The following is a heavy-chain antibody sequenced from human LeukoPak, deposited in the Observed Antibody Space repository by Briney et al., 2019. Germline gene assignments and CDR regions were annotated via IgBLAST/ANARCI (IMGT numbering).Heavy chain of an antibody. CDR3: VKDRVPNAIW. V-gene: IGHV3-23*01. D-gene: IGHD2-2*01. CDR1: GLTFRSYA. CDR2: ISGSGADT. J-gene: IGHJ4*02. Sequence: GGSLRLSCAGLTFRSYAMTWVRQAPGKGLEWVSGISGSGADTYYADSVRGRFTVSRDNSNSTLYLQMNSLRDEDTAVYYCVKDRVPNAIWWGQGTLVTVSS.